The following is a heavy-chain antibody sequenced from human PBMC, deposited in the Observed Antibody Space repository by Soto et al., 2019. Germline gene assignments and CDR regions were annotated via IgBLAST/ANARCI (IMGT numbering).Heavy chain of an antibody. V-gene: IGHV3-23*01. J-gene: IGHJ6*02. CDR3: ANLPWVQAAMVVSYYYYGMDV. Sequence: GGSLRLSCAASGFTFSSYAMSWVRQAPGKGLEWVSAISGSGGSTYYADSVKGRFTISRDNSKNTLYLQMNSLRAEDTAVYYCANLPWVQAAMVVSYYYYGMDVWGQGTTVTVYS. D-gene: IGHD2-2*01. CDR1: GFTFSSYA. CDR2: ISGSGGST.